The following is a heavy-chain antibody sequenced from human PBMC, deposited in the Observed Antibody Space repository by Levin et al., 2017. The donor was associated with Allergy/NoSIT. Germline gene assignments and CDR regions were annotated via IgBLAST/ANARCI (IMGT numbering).Heavy chain of an antibody. J-gene: IGHJ4*02. Sequence: LSLTCAASGFSFNTYWISWVRQPPGKGLEWVANIKQDGSEKYYVDSVRGRFTISRDNAKNSLYLQMNSLRPDDTAVYYCARDTPPVAARFDYWGQGTLVTVSS. V-gene: IGHV3-7*01. CDR2: IKQDGSEK. CDR3: ARDTPPVAARFDY. D-gene: IGHD6-6*01. CDR1: GFSFNTYW.